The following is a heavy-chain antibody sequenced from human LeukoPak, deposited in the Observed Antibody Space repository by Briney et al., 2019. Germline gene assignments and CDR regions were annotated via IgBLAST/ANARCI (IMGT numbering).Heavy chain of an antibody. CDR1: GYRFTDYY. V-gene: IGHV1-2*02. Sequence: ASVKVSCKASGYRFTDYYMHWVRQAPGQGLEWMGWINPNSGGTNYAQKFQGRVTMSRDTSISTAYMELSRLRSDDTAVFYCAKEETSDYGSGSYYNNWGQGTLVTVSS. D-gene: IGHD3-10*01. CDR2: INPNSGGT. J-gene: IGHJ4*02. CDR3: AKEETSDYGSGSYYNN.